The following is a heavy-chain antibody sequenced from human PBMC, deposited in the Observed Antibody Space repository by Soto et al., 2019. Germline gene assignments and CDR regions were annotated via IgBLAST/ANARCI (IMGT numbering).Heavy chain of an antibody. CDR3: ASYQDGDGHDY. D-gene: IGHD4-17*01. Sequence: QVQLVQSGAEVKKPGASVKVSCKASGYTFINYGISWVRQAPGQGLEWMGWISAYNGNTNYAQKLQGRVTMTTDTSTSTDNMDLRSLRSDDTAVYYCASYQDGDGHDYWGQGTLVTASS. CDR2: ISAYNGNT. J-gene: IGHJ4*02. V-gene: IGHV1-18*01. CDR1: GYTFINYG.